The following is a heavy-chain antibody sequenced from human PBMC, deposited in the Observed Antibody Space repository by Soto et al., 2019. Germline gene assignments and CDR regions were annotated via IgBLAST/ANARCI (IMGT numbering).Heavy chain of an antibody. Sequence: GESLKISCKGSGYRFCGYWIGWVRQMPGKGLEWMRIIYPADSDARYSPSFQGQVTMSVDKSITTAYLQWSSLKASDTAMYYCARQGIGSSYALDIWGQGTMVTVSS. D-gene: IGHD2-21*01. V-gene: IGHV5-51*01. CDR2: IYPADSDA. CDR1: GYRFCGYW. J-gene: IGHJ3*02. CDR3: ARQGIGSSYALDI.